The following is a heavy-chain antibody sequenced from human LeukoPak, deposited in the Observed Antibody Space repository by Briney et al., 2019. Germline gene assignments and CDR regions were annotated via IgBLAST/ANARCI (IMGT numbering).Heavy chain of an antibody. D-gene: IGHD2-8*01. J-gene: IGHJ4*02. Sequence: GGSLRLSCATSGFTFSTYWMHWVRQAPGNGLVWVSRISPDGSSRSYADSVKGRFTISRDNAKNTLYLQMNSLRFDDAGLYYCINLYYHPTGYWGQGTLVTVSS. CDR1: GFTFSTYW. V-gene: IGHV3-74*01. CDR2: ISPDGSSR. CDR3: INLYYHPTGY.